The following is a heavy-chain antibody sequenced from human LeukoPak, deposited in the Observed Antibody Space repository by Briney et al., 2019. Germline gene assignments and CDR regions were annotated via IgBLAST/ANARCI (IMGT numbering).Heavy chain of an antibody. CDR1: GFTFSSYE. Sequence: PGGSLRLSCAASGFTFSSYEMNWVRQAPGKGLEWVSSISSGTNYIFEADSAKGRFTVTKDTALNSLSLQMNSLRADDTAVYYCARSAGGNYFDYWDQGTLVTVSS. CDR2: ISSGTNYI. D-gene: IGHD2-8*02. CDR3: ARSAGGNYFDY. V-gene: IGHV3-21*01. J-gene: IGHJ4*02.